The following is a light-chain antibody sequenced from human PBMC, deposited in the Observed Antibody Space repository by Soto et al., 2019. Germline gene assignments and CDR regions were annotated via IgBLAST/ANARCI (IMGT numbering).Light chain of an antibody. CDR3: SSYTSGSTLV. V-gene: IGLV2-14*03. Sequence: QSALTQPASVSGSPGQSITISCTGSSTDVGGYNYVSWYQQFPGKPPKLMIYEVSNRPSGVSNRFSGSKSGNTASLTISGLHADDEADYYCSSYTSGSTLVFGGGTKLTVL. CDR1: STDVGGYNY. CDR2: EVS. J-gene: IGLJ3*02.